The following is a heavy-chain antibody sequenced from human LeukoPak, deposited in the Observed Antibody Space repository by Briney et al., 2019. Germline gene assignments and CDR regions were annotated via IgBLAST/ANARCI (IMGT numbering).Heavy chain of an antibody. V-gene: IGHV4-38-2*02. CDR2: ISHSGST. Sequence: SETLSLTCAVSSYSISSVYYWGWIRQPPGKGLEWIGSISHSGSTYYNPSLKSRVTISVDTSKNQFSPKLSSVTAADTAAYYCARDGGYCSGVTCYPFLDYWGQGTLVTVSS. J-gene: IGHJ4*02. CDR1: SYSISSVYY. CDR3: ARDGGYCSGVTCYPFLDY. D-gene: IGHD2-15*01.